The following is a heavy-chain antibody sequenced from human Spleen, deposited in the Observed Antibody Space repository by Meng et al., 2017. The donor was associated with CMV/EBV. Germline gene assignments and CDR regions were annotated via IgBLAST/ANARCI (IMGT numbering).Heavy chain of an antibody. J-gene: IGHJ6*02. CDR1: GFTFSTYP. CDR2: ISYDGSNK. D-gene: IGHD4-11*01. V-gene: IGHV3-30*09. Sequence: GESLKISCAASGFTFSTYPMHWVRQAPGKGLEWVAVISYDGSNKYYADSVKGRFAISRDNSKNTLYLQMNSLRAEDTAVYYCARDLFDNRNYQPYYYYYGMDVWGQGTTVTVSS. CDR3: ARDLFDNRNYQPYYYYYGMDV.